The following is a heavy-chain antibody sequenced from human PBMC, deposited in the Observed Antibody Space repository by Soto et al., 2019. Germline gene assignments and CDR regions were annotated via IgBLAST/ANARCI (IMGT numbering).Heavy chain of an antibody. V-gene: IGHV5-51*01. CDR1: GYNFNNYW. CDR2: MYPGDSDT. CDR3: ASLPTACACFDP. D-gene: IGHD5-18*01. Sequence: GESLKISCKGSGYNFNNYWIAWVREMPGKGLEWMGLMYPGDSDTRYNPSFQGQVTISADKALNSAFLQWSSLKASVSGIYYCASLPTACACFDPWGRGTLVAVSS. J-gene: IGHJ5*02.